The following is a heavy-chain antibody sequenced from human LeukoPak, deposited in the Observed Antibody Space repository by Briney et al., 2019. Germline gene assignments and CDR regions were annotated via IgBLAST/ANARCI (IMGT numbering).Heavy chain of an antibody. V-gene: IGHV4-61*02. CDR2: IYSSGST. CDR1: GGSISSGSYY. Sequence: SETLSLTCTVSGGSISSGSYYWSWIRQPAGKGLEGIGRIYSSGSTNYNPSLKTRVTTSVDTSKTQFSLKLSSVTAADTAVYYCSRMAAIFGVVVAFDIWGQGTMVTVSS. D-gene: IGHD3-3*01. CDR3: SRMAAIFGVVVAFDI. J-gene: IGHJ3*02.